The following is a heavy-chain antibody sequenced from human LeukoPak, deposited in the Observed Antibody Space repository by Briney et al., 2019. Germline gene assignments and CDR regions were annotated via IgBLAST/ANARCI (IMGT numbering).Heavy chain of an antibody. J-gene: IGHJ6*02. V-gene: IGHV1-18*01. CDR1: GYTYSNYG. Sequence: ASVKVSCKYSGYTYSNYGVTWVRQAPGQGLEWWGWIRIYNGNTKYAQKVEGRITMTTETSTSTTYMELWRLRFDDTAMYYCARGDILYHNAMDVWGQGTSVTVSS. CDR2: IRIYNGNT. CDR3: ARGDILYHNAMDV. D-gene: IGHD3-16*02.